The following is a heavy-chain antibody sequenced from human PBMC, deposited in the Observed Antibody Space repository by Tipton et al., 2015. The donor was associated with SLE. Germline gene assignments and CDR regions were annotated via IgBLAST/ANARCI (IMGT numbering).Heavy chain of an antibody. Sequence: SLRLSCAASGFTVSSNYMSWVRQAPGKGLEWVSVIYSGGSTYYADSVKGRFTISRDNSKNTLDLQMNSLRAEETAVYYCARASSGWYFDIWGQGTMVTVSS. CDR3: ARASSGWYFDI. D-gene: IGHD6-19*01. J-gene: IGHJ3*02. CDR1: GFTVSSNY. CDR2: IYSGGST. V-gene: IGHV3-53*05.